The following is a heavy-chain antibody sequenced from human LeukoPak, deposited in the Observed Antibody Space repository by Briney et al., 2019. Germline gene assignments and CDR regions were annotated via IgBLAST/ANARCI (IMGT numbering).Heavy chain of an antibody. CDR3: ARHGGRVGTMVRGANIGGDDAFDI. V-gene: IGHV4-39*01. D-gene: IGHD3-10*01. CDR2: IYYSGST. J-gene: IGHJ3*02. CDR1: GGSISSSSYY. Sequence: TPETLSLTCTVSGGSISSSSYYWGWIRQPPGKGLEWIGSIYYSGSTYYNPSLKGRVTISVDTSKNQFSLKLSSVTAADTAVYYCARHGGRVGTMVRGANIGGDDAFDIWGQGTMVTVSS.